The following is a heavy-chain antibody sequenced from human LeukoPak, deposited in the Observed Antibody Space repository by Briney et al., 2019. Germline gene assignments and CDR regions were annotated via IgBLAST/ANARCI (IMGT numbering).Heavy chain of an antibody. D-gene: IGHD5/OR15-5a*01. Sequence: GGSLRLSCAASGFTFSSNGMSWVRQAPGKGLEWVSAISHGGGSSTYYADSVKGRFTISRDNSKNTLYLEMNSLRVEDTAVYYCAARSTQPGTYWGQGTLVTVSS. V-gene: IGHV3-23*01. J-gene: IGHJ4*02. CDR1: GFTFSSNG. CDR3: AARSTQPGTY. CDR2: ISHGGGSST.